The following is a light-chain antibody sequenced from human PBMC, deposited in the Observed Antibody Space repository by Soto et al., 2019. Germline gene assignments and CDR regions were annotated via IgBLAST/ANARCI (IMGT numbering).Light chain of an antibody. V-gene: IGKV3-15*01. CDR1: HSVKSN. CDR3: QQYDNWPPWT. CDR2: SAS. Sequence: EIVMTQSPATLSVSPGERVALSCRASHSVKSNLAWYQQKPGQAPRLLIYSASTRATGIPARFSGSGSGTEFTLIISSLQSEDFAVYYCQQYDNWPPWTFGQGTKVEV. J-gene: IGKJ1*01.